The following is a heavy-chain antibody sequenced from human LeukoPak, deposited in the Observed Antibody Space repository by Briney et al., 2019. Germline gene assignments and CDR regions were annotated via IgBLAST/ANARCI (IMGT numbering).Heavy chain of an antibody. Sequence: GESLKISCKGSGYSFTSYWIAWVRQMPGKGLEWMGIIYPDDSDTRYSPSFQGQVTITADKSISTAYLQWSSLKASDTAMYYCARQDGRALYYFDYWGQGALVTVSS. CDR1: GYSFTSYW. D-gene: IGHD5-24*01. V-gene: IGHV5-51*01. CDR3: ARQDGRALYYFDY. J-gene: IGHJ4*02. CDR2: IYPDDSDT.